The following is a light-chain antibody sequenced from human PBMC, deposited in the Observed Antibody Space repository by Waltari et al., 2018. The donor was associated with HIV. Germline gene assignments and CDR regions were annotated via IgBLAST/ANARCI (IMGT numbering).Light chain of an antibody. Sequence: EIVLTQSPGTLSLSPGERATLSCRASQSVSNTYLAWYQQKPGQAPRLLIYGASSRATGIPDRFTGSGSGTDFTLTISRLEPEDFAVYYCQQYGSPLFTFGPGTKVDIK. CDR2: GAS. V-gene: IGKV3-20*01. J-gene: IGKJ3*01. CDR3: QQYGSPLFT. CDR1: QSVSNTY.